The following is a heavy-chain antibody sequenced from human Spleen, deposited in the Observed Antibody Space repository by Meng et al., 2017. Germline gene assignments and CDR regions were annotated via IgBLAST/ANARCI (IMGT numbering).Heavy chain of an antibody. J-gene: IGHJ6*02. CDR3: ARAKGGVEYSSSAGRFYYTYYGMDV. CDR1: GFTFSNCW. Sequence: GESLKISCAASGFTFSNCWMSWVRQAPGKGLEWVANIKEDGSEKYYVDSVKGRFTISRDNAKNSLYLQMNSLRAEDTAVYYCARAKGGVEYSSSAGRFYYTYYGMDVWGQGTTVTVSS. CDR2: IKEDGSEK. V-gene: IGHV3-7*04. D-gene: IGHD6-6*01.